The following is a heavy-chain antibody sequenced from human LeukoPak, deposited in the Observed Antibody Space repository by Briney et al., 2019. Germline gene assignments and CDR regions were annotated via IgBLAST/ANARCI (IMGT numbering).Heavy chain of an antibody. CDR3: TRESGAFSPFGF. CDR1: GGSIMTTNW. J-gene: IGHJ4*02. CDR2: VHLNGAT. D-gene: IGHD1-26*01. V-gene: IGHV4-4*02. Sequence: SETLSLICAVSGGSIMTTNWWSWVRQPPGKGLEWIGEVHLNGATNYNPSLESRVSMSIDTSKNQMSLKLTSVTAADTAIYYCTRESGAFSPFGFWGQGTLVTVSS.